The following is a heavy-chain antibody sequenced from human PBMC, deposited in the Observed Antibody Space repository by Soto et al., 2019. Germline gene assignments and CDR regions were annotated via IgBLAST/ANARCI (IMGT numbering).Heavy chain of an antibody. CDR2: INHVGST. CDR3: ARGMNYDFWSGAPDYYYGMDV. V-gene: IGHV4-34*01. D-gene: IGHD3-3*01. J-gene: IGHJ6*02. Sequence: SETLSLTCAVYGGFLSESYWTWIRQPPGKGLEWIGEINHVGSTNYNPSLKSRVTISVDTSKNQFSLKLSSVTAADTAVYYCARGMNYDFWSGAPDYYYGMDVWGQGTTVTVSS. CDR1: GGFLSESY.